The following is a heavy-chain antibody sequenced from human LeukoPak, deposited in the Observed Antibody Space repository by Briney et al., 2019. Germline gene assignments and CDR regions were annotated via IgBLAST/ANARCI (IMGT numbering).Heavy chain of an antibody. CDR3: ARDSSSSEGWFDP. V-gene: IGHV4-59*01. CDR1: GGSISSYY. Sequence: SETLSLTCTVSGGSISSYYWSRIRQPPGKGPEWIGYIYYSGSTNYNPSLKSRVTISVDTSKNQFSLKLSSVTAADTAVYYCARDSSSSEGWFDPWGQGTLVTVSS. D-gene: IGHD6-6*01. J-gene: IGHJ5*02. CDR2: IYYSGST.